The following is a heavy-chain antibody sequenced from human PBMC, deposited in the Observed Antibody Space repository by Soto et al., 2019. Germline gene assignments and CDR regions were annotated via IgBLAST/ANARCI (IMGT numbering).Heavy chain of an antibody. CDR1: VFMFSDYA. CDR3: AKDIRDTIFGVIKD. V-gene: IGHV3-23*01. J-gene: IGHJ4*02. Sequence: PWWSLRLSCSASVFMFSDYAMTWSRQAPGKELEWVSGLLRPGRSTYYADSVKGRFTISGDTSANTVYLQMDSLRAEDTALYYCAKDIRDTIFGVIKDWGQGTLVTVSS. CDR2: LLRPGRST. D-gene: IGHD3-3*01.